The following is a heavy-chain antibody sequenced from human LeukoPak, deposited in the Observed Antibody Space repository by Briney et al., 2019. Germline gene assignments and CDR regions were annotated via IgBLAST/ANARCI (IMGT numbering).Heavy chain of an antibody. D-gene: IGHD1-14*01. J-gene: IGHJ4*02. Sequence: PGGSLRLSCAASGFIFDDYAMHWVRQAPGKGLEWVSLISWNGGETYYADSVKGRFTISRDNSNNSLYLQMNSLRTEDTALYYCTTTSEGNHKTPFDYWGQGTLVTVSS. CDR2: ISWNGGET. V-gene: IGHV3-43D*03. CDR1: GFIFDDYA. CDR3: TTTSEGNHKTPFDY.